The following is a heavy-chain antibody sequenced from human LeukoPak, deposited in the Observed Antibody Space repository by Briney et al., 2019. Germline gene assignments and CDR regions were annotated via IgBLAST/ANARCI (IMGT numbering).Heavy chain of an antibody. CDR1: GISFSNYA. D-gene: IGHD6-19*01. CDR2: IRNDAATR. V-gene: IGHV3-23*01. J-gene: IGHJ4*02. CDR3: AKAYHDSGCLIDY. Sequence: GGSLRLSCAVPGISFSNYAMAWVRQAQGNGLEWVASIRNDAATRDYAGSVKGRFTISRDNSKNTLYLQLNSLRAEDTALYYCAKAYHDSGCLIDYWGQGTLVTVSS.